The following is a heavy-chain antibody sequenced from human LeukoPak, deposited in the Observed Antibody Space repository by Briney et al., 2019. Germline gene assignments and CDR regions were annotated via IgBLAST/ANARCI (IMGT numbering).Heavy chain of an antibody. CDR3: ARDSEWLSKNFDY. V-gene: IGHV3-53*01. CDR2: IYSGGST. Sequence: PGGSLRLSCAASWFSVSSNYMSWVRQAPGKGLEWVSVIYSGGSTYYADSVKGRFTISRDNSKNTLYLQMNSLRAEDTAVYYCARDSEWLSKNFDYWGQGTLVTVSS. CDR1: WFSVSSNY. D-gene: IGHD3-3*01. J-gene: IGHJ4*02.